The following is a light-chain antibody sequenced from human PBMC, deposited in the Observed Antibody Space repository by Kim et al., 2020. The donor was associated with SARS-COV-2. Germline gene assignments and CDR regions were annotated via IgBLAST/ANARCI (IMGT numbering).Light chain of an antibody. J-gene: IGLJ2*01. V-gene: IGLV3-19*01. CDR1: SLRSYY. CDR3: NYRDSSGNHPAV. CDR2: GKN. Sequence: SSELTQDPAVSVALGQTVRITCQGDSLRSYYASWYQQKPGQAPVLVIYGKNNRPSGIPDRFPGSSSGNTASLTITGAQAEDEADYYCNYRDSSGNHPAVF.